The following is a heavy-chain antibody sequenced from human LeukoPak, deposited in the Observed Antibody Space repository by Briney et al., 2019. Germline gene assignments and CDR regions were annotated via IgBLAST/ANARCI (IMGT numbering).Heavy chain of an antibody. J-gene: IGHJ5*02. CDR3: ARGRPIYCSSTSCYTGFWFDP. Sequence: SETLSLTCTVSGYSISSGYYWSWIRQPAGKGLEWIGRTYTSGSTNYNPSLKSRVTISVDTSKNQFSLKLSSVTAADTAVYYCARGRPIYCSSTSCYTGFWFDPWGQGTLVTVSS. V-gene: IGHV4-61*02. D-gene: IGHD2-2*02. CDR1: GYSISSGYY. CDR2: TYTSGST.